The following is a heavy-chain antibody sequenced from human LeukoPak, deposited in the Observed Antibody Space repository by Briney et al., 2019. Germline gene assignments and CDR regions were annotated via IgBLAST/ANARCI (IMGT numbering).Heavy chain of an antibody. V-gene: IGHV3-48*04. CDR1: GFTFSSYA. J-gene: IGHJ5*02. Sequence: GGSLRLSCAASGFTFSSYAMSWVRQAPGKGLEWVSYITSSTSTIYYADSVKGRFTISRDNAKNSLYLQMNTLRAEDTAMYYCARGRNWFDPWGQGTLVTVSS. CDR3: ARGRNWFDP. CDR2: ITSSTSTI.